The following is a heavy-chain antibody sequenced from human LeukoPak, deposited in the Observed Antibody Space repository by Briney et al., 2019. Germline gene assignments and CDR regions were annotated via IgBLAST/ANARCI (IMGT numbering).Heavy chain of an antibody. Sequence: GGSLRLSCAASGFTFNNAWMSCVPQAPGKGVECVGRIKSKTNAETTDYAAPVKGRFTISRDDSKNTLYLQMNSLKTEDTAVYYCTAGTGYSDHDYWGQGTLVTVSS. CDR3: TAGTGYSDHDY. CDR2: IKSKTNAETT. CDR1: GFTFNNAW. J-gene: IGHJ4*02. V-gene: IGHV3-15*01. D-gene: IGHD5-12*01.